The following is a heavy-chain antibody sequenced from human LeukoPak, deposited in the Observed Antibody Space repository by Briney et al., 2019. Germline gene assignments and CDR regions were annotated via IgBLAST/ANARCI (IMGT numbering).Heavy chain of an antibody. D-gene: IGHD6-13*01. CDR1: GYTFTSYG. CDR2: ISAYNGNT. CDR3: ARGGAIAAAGMGFDY. V-gene: IGHV1-18*01. Sequence: VASVKVSCKASGYTFTSYGISWVRQAPGQGLEWMGWISAYNGNTNYAQKLQGRVTMTTDTSTSTAYMELRSLRSDDTAVYYCARGGAIAAAGMGFDYWGQGTLVTVSS. J-gene: IGHJ4*02.